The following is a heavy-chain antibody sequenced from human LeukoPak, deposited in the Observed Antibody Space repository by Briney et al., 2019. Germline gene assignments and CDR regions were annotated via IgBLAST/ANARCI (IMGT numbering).Heavy chain of an antibody. D-gene: IGHD2-8*01. CDR1: GVTFSSYA. CDR3: AKEGYCTNGVCYRVRDMDV. J-gene: IGHJ6*02. V-gene: IGHV3-23*01. CDR2: LSGSGGST. Sequence: GGSLRLSCAAYGVTFSSYAMSWVRQAPGKGLEWVSALSGSGGSTYYADSVKGRFTISRDNSKNTLYLQMNSLRAEDTAVYYCAKEGYCTNGVCYRVRDMDVWGQGTTVTVSS.